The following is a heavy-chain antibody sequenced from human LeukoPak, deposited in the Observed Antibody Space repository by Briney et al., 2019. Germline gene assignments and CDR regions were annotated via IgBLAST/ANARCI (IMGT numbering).Heavy chain of an antibody. Sequence: GGPLRLSCAASGFTFSSYAMSWVRQAPGKGLEWVSAISGSGASTYYADSVKGRFTISRDNSKNTLYLQMNSLRAKDTAVYYCAKARRVVPAALSPFDYWGQGTLVTVSS. CDR1: GFTFSSYA. J-gene: IGHJ4*02. D-gene: IGHD2-2*01. CDR3: AKARRVVPAALSPFDY. V-gene: IGHV3-23*01. CDR2: ISGSGAST.